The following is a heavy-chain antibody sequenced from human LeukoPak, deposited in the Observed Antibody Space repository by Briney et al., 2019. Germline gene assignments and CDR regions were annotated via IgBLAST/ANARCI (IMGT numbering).Heavy chain of an antibody. J-gene: IGHJ6*03. CDR1: GYTFTGYY. CDR3: ARDWGHYDFWSVHYYYYMDV. CDR2: INPNSGGT. Sequence: ASVKVSCKASGYTFTGYYKHWVRQAPGQGLEWMGWINPNSGGTNYAQKFQGRVTMTRDTSITTAYMELSRLRSDDTAVYYCARDWGHYDFWSVHYYYYMDVWGKGTTVTVSS. D-gene: IGHD3-3*01. V-gene: IGHV1-2*02.